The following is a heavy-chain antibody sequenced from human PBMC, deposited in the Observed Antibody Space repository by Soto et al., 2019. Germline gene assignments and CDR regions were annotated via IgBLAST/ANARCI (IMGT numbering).Heavy chain of an antibody. J-gene: IGHJ5*02. CDR2: FYYSGTT. V-gene: IGHV4-31*03. CDR3: ATSVFP. CDR1: GGSISTGGYY. Sequence: QVQLQESGPGLVKPSQTLSLTCTVSGGSISTGGYYWNWIRQHPGKGLEWIGYFYYSGTTYYNPPLKIRVPTSVNPSQNQFSLKLSSVTAADTAVYYCATSVFPWGQGTLVTVSS.